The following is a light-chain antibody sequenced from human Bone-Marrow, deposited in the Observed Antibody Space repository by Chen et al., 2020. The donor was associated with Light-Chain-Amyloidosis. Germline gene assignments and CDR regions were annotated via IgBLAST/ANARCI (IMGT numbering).Light chain of an antibody. J-gene: IGLJ1*01. V-gene: IGLV2-14*01. CDR1: SSDVGGDNH. CDR3: SSYTITNTLV. Sequence: QSALTQPASWSGSHGQSITISGTGTSSDVGGDNHVSWYQQHPDKAPKLMIYEVTNRPSWVPDRFSGSKSDNTASLTISGLQTEDEADYFCSSYTITNTLVFGSGTRVTVL. CDR2: EVT.